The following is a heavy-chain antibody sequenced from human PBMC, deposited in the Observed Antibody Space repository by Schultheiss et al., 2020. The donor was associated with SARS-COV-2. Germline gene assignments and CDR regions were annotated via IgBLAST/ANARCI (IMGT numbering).Heavy chain of an antibody. Sequence: SETLSLTCTVSGDSVSSGDFYCSWIRQPPGKGLEWIGYTYYSGDTHYNPSLKSRATISVDTAKNQFSLKLSSVTAADTAVYYCARGRLSWHYYYGMDVWGQGTTVTVSS. J-gene: IGHJ6*02. D-gene: IGHD2-8*01. CDR3: ARGRLSWHYYYGMDV. CDR1: GDSVSSGDFY. CDR2: TYYSGDT. V-gene: IGHV4-30-4*01.